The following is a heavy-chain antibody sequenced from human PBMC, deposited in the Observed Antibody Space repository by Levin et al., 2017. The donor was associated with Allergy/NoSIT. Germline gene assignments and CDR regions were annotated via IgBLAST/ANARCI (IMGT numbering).Heavy chain of an antibody. V-gene: IGHV3-53*01. J-gene: IGHJ6*02. CDR1: GFTVSSNY. CDR2: IYSGGST. D-gene: IGHD3-3*01. CDR3: ARDNPFGGYYGMDV. Sequence: GGSLRLSCAASGFTVSSNYMSWVRQAPGKGLEWVSVIYSGGSTYYADSVKGRFTISRDNSKNTLYLQMNSLRAEDTAVYYCARDNPFGGYYGMDVWGQGTTVTVSS.